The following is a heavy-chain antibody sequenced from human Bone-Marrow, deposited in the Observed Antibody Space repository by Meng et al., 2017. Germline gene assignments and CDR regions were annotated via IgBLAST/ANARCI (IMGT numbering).Heavy chain of an antibody. CDR2: MNPNSGNT. D-gene: IGHD3-22*01. Sequence: QVERVQVGAEVKKPGASVKVSCKASGYTFTSYDINWVRQATGQGLEWMGWMNPNSGNTGYAQKFQGRVTMTRNTSISTAYMELSSLRSEDTAVYYCARDSSGSLSNWFDPWGQGTLVTVSS. V-gene: IGHV1-8*01. CDR1: GYTFTSYD. CDR3: ARDSSGSLSNWFDP. J-gene: IGHJ5*02.